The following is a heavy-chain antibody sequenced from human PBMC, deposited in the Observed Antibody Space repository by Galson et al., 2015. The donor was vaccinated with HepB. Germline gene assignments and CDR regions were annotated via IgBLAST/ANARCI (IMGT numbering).Heavy chain of an antibody. CDR2: ISSSPSYI. Sequence: SLRISCAASGFTFRSYNMNWVRQAPGKGLEGVSSISSSPSYIYYADSVKGRFTISRDNAKNSLYLQMNSLRAEDTALYYCAKAQSSTIFGVVQQYNWFDPWGQGTLVTVSS. J-gene: IGHJ5*02. CDR1: GFTFRSYN. V-gene: IGHV3-21*04. D-gene: IGHD3-3*01. CDR3: AKAQSSTIFGVVQQYNWFDP.